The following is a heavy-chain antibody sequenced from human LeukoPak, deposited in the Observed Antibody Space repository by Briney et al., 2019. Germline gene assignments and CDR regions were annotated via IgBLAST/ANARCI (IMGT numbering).Heavy chain of an antibody. CDR2: ISGSGGST. D-gene: IGHD6-19*01. CDR1: GFTFSSYS. J-gene: IGHJ6*02. CDR3: AKDEIKGAVAGLLILNPYYYYGMDV. Sequence: GGSLRLSCAASGFTFSSYSMNWVRQAPGKGLEWVSAISGSGGSTYYADSVKGRFTISRDNPKNTLYLQMNSLRAEDTAVYYCAKDEIKGAVAGLLILNPYYYYGMDVWGQGTTVTVSS. V-gene: IGHV3-23*01.